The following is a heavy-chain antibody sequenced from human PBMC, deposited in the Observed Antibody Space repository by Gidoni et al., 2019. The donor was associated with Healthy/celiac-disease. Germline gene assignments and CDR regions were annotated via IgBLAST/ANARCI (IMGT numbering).Heavy chain of an antibody. V-gene: IGHV4-34*01. D-gene: IGHD3-10*01. CDR1: GGSFSGYY. CDR2: INHSGST. J-gene: IGHJ6*02. Sequence: QVQLQQWGAGLLKPSETLSLTCAVYGGSFSGYYWSWIRQPPGKGLEWIGEINHSGSTNYNPSLKSRVTISVYTSKHQFSLKLRSVTAADTAVYYCAREGSGYGMDVWGQGTTVTVSS. CDR3: AREGSGYGMDV.